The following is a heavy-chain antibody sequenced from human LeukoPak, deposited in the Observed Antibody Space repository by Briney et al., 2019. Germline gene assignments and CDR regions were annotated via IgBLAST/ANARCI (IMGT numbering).Heavy chain of an antibody. Sequence: PGGSLRLSCVGSPVTFGTSAMSWVRQAPGKGLEWVSAVSAGGSNTYYAESVEGRFTISRDNSKNTLYLEMNSLSPDDTAVYYCARGVEPLAANTLAYWGQGTLVTVSS. CDR1: PVTFGTSA. J-gene: IGHJ4*02. V-gene: IGHV3-23*01. CDR2: VSAGGSNT. D-gene: IGHD1-14*01. CDR3: ARGVEPLAANTLAY.